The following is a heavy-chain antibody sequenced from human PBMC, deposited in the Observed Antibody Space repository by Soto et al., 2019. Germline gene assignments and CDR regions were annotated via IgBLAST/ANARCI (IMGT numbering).Heavy chain of an antibody. D-gene: IGHD2-21*01. CDR3: ARHKSGSEWLDP. CDR1: GGSISDISYC. Sequence: SETLSLTCTVSGGSISDISYCWGWIRQPPGKGLQWIGCMFYSGATYYNPSLKNRVTLSVDTSNNEFSLKLVSVTAPDTAVYYCARHKSGSEWLDPWGQGTLVTVSS. CDR2: MFYSGAT. J-gene: IGHJ5*02. V-gene: IGHV4-39*01.